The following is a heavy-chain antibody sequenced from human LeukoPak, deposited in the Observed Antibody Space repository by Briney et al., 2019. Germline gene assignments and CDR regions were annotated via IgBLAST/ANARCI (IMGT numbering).Heavy chain of an antibody. J-gene: IGHJ4*02. CDR1: GYAFTSYG. Sequence: ASVKVSCKASGYAFTSYGISWMRQAPGQGLEWMGWISAYNGNTNYAQKFQGRVTMTTDTSTSTAYMELRSLRSDDTAVYHCARGLGSYPEIPLDYWGQGTLVTVSS. V-gene: IGHV1-18*01. CDR2: ISAYNGNT. CDR3: ARGLGSYPEIPLDY. D-gene: IGHD3-16*02.